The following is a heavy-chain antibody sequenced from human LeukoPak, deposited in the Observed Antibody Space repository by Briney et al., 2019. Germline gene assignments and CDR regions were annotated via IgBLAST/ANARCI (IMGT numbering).Heavy chain of an antibody. V-gene: IGHV4-34*01. CDR1: GGSFSGYY. D-gene: IGHD3-9*01. J-gene: IGHJ6*03. CDR3: ARDGYYDILTGYYRPMNYYYYYYMDV. Sequence: SETLSLTCAVYGGSFSGYYWSWIRQPPGKGLEWIGEINHSGSTNYNPSLKSRVTISVDTSKNQFSLKLSSVTAADTAVYYCARDGYYDILTGYYRPMNYYYYYYMDVWGKGTTVTISS. CDR2: INHSGST.